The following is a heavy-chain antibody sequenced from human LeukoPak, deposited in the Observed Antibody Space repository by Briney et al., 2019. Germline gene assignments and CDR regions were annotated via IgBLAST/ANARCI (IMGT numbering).Heavy chain of an antibody. D-gene: IGHD6-19*01. CDR3: ARDGQCSGRYVDYYYYMYV. V-gene: IGHV3-21*01. J-gene: IGHJ6*03. Sequence: GGSLRLSCAASGFTFSSYSMNWVRQAPGKGLEWVSSISSSSSYIYYADSVKGRFTISRDNAKNSLYPQMNSLRAEDTAVYYCARDGQCSGRYVDYYYYMYVWGKGTTVTVSS. CDR1: GFTFSSYS. CDR2: ISSSSSYI.